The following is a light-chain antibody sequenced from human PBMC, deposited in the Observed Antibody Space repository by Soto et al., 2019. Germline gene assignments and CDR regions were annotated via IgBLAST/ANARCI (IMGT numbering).Light chain of an antibody. CDR2: DAS. CDR3: QQYNNWPPIT. CDR1: QSISSC. J-gene: IGKJ5*01. Sequence: IQMTQSPSTLSATSGDRVTITCRASQSISSCLAWYQHKPGKAPKLLIYDASNLDSGVPSRFSGSGSGTDFTLAISSLQTPDFAIYYCQQYNNWPPITFGQGTRLEIK. V-gene: IGKV1-5*01.